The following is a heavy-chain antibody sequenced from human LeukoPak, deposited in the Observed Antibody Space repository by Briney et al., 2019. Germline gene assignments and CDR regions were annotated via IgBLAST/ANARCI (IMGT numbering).Heavy chain of an antibody. V-gene: IGHV3-11*01. CDR1: GFTFSDYY. Sequence: GGSLRLSCAASGFTFSDYYMSWIRQAPGKGLEWVSYISSSGSTIYYADSVKGRFTISRDNAKNSLYLQMHSLRAEDTAVYYCARYSGYDYFPDYYYYGMQVWGQKTTVTVSS. J-gene: IGHJ6*02. D-gene: IGHD5-12*01. CDR2: ISSSGSTI. CDR3: ARYSGYDYFPDYYYYGMQV.